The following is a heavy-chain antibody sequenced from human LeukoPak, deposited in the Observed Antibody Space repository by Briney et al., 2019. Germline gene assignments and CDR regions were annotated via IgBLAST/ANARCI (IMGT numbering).Heavy chain of an antibody. J-gene: IGHJ4*02. V-gene: IGHV4-59*01. CDR1: GGSISSYY. D-gene: IGHD4-17*01. Sequence: SSETLSLTCTVSGGSISSYYWSWVRQPPGKGLEWIGYIYYSGSTNYNPSLKSRVTISVDTSKNQFSLRLSSVTAADTAVYYCARGSSGDYASTFDYWGQGTLVTVSS. CDR2: IYYSGST. CDR3: ARGSSGDYASTFDY.